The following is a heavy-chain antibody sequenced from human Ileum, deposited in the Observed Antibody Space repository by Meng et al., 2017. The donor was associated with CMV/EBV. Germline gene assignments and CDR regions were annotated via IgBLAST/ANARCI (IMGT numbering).Heavy chain of an antibody. CDR3: TRINNWGYYYFDY. J-gene: IGHJ4*02. V-gene: IGHV3-73*01. Sequence: SGFTFSGSAMHWVRQDSGRGLEWVGLIRSKANSYATAYAASVKGRFTISRDDSKNTAYMQMNSLKTEDTAVYYCTRINNWGYYYFDYWGQGTLVTVSS. CDR2: IRSKANSYAT. CDR1: GFTFSGSA. D-gene: IGHD7-27*01.